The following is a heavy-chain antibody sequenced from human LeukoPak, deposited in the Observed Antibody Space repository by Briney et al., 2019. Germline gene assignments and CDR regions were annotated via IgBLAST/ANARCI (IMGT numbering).Heavy chain of an antibody. CDR1: GFTFTSSV. V-gene: IGHV1-58*02. CDR3: AAGLLWFGESNRYYYMDV. J-gene: IGHJ6*03. D-gene: IGHD3-10*01. Sequence: GTSVKVSCKASGFTFTSSVMQWVRQARGQRLEWIGWIVVGSGNTNYAQKFQERVTITRDMSTSTAYMELSSLRSEDTAVYYCAAGLLWFGESNRYYYMDVWGKGTTVTVSS. CDR2: IVVGSGNT.